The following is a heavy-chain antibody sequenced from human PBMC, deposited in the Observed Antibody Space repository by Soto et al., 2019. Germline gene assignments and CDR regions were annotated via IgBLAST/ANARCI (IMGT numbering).Heavy chain of an antibody. CDR2: IIPILGIA. CDR3: ASSGGVIVPDAFDI. CDR1: GGTFSSYT. Sequence: QVQLVQSGAEVKKPGSSVKVSCKASGGTFSSYTISWVRQAPGQGLEWMGRIIPILGIANYAQKFQGRVTITADKSTSTAYMELSSLRSEDTAVYYCASSGGVIVPDAFDIWGQGTMVTVSS. D-gene: IGHD3-16*02. J-gene: IGHJ3*02. V-gene: IGHV1-69*02.